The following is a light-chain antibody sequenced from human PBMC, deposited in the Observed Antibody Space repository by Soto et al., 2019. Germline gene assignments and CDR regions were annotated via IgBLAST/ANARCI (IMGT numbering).Light chain of an antibody. CDR3: QEYLQWPPGM. Sequence: EIVLTQSPGTLSLSPGERATLSCRASQSVSSKYLAWYQQKPGQAPRLLIYDTSTRAPGISARFSGSGSGTEFTLTISTLQSEDFAVYYCQEYLQWPPGMFGQGTTVDMK. J-gene: IGKJ1*01. V-gene: IGKV3-15*01. CDR1: QSVSSKY. CDR2: DTS.